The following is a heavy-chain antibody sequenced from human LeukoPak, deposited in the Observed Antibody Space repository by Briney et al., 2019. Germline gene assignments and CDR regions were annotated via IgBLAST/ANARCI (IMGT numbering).Heavy chain of an antibody. CDR1: GFTFSSYS. V-gene: IGHV3-53*01. J-gene: IGHJ4*02. CDR2: IYSGGST. Sequence: GGSLRLSCAASGFTFSSYSMNWVRQAPGKGLECVSGIYSGGSTYYAASVKGRFTISRDNAKNTLYLQMNSLRAEDTAVYYCARRGYSYGLDYWGQGTLVTVSS. CDR3: ARRGYSYGLDY. D-gene: IGHD5-18*01.